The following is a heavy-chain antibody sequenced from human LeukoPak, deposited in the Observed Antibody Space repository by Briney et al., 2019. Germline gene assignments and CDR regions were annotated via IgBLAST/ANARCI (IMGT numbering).Heavy chain of an antibody. D-gene: IGHD5-24*01. V-gene: IGHV3-23*01. CDR2: ISASGGDT. CDR3: VKDLDNYSAFDI. CDR1: GFTFSSYA. J-gene: IGHJ3*02. Sequence: GGSLRLSCAASGFTFSSYAMSWVRQAPGKGLEWVSTISASGGDTFYTQPVKGRFSISRDNSKNTLSLHMNTLRAEDTAVYYCVKDLDNYSAFDIWGQGTMVTVSS.